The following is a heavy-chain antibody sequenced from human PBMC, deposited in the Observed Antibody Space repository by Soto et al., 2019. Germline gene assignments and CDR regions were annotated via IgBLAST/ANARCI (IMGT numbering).Heavy chain of an antibody. CDR2: TYYRSKWYN. CDR1: GDSVSSNSAA. V-gene: IGHV6-1*01. J-gene: IGHJ4*02. Sequence: SQTLSLSCAISGDSVSSNSAAWNWIRQSPSRGLEWLGRTYYRSKWYNDYAVSVKSRITINPDTSKNQFSLQLNSVTPEDTAVYYCARVGYSSRWYSVDHHFDYWGQGTLVTVSS. D-gene: IGHD6-13*01. CDR3: ARVGYSSRWYSVDHHFDY.